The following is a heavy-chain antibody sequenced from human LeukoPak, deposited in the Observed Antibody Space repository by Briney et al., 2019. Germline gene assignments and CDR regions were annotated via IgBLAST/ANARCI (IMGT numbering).Heavy chain of an antibody. CDR3: AKNEYGTGGYFDY. J-gene: IGHJ4*02. D-gene: IGHD6-6*01. Sequence: GGSLRLSCAASGFTFSSYAMSWVRQAPGKGLEWVSTITGSGGNTYYADSVKGWFTISRDNSKNTLYLQMNSLRAEDTAVYYCAKNEYGTGGYFDYWGQGTLVTVSS. CDR1: GFTFSSYA. CDR2: ITGSGGNT. V-gene: IGHV3-23*01.